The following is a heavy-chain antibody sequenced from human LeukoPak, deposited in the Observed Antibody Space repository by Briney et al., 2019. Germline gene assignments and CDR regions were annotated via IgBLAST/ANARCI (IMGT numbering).Heavy chain of an antibody. Sequence: SETLSLTCTVSGYSISSGYYWGWIRQPPGKGLEWIGSIYHSGSTYYNPSLKSRVTISVDTSKNQFSLKLSSVTAADTAVYYCATCTREDIVVVPADNWFDPWGQGTLVTVSS. V-gene: IGHV4-38-2*02. D-gene: IGHD2-2*01. CDR2: IYHSGST. J-gene: IGHJ5*02. CDR3: ATCTREDIVVVPADNWFDP. CDR1: GYSISSGYY.